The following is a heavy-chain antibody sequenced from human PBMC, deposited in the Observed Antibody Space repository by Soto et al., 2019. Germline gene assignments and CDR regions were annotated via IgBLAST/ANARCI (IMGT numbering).Heavy chain of an antibody. V-gene: IGHV3-11*01. D-gene: IGHD3-22*01. CDR3: AKMSSENYYDPVFS. J-gene: IGHJ4*02. CDR2: ISSSGNTI. Sequence: QVRLVESGGGLVKTSGSLRIACAASGFTFSDYYMSWVRQAPGKGLEGVSYISSSGNTIYYADSVKGRFTISSDNAKNSVYLQMNSLRAEDTALYFCAKMSSENYYDPVFSWGQGTLVTVSS. CDR1: GFTFSDYY.